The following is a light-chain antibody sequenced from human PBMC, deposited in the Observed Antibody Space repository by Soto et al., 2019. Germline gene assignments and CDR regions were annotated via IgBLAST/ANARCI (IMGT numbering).Light chain of an antibody. V-gene: IGLV2-23*01. CDR3: CSFTGSSSLDV. Sequence: QSVLTQPASVSGSPGQSIIISCTGTSSDVGSSNLVSWYQHHPGKAPKLIISEGSRRPSGVSGRFSGSKSGNTASLTISGLQFGDEADYYCCSFTGSSSLDVFGTGTKLTVL. CDR2: EGS. CDR1: SSDVGSSNL. J-gene: IGLJ1*01.